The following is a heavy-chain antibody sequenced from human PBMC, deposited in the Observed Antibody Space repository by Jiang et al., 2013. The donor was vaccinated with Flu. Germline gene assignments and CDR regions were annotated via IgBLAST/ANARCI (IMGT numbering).Heavy chain of an antibody. J-gene: IGHJ6*01. CDR1: GDSVSSSTSA. CDR3: ARDPAYNYAMDV. V-gene: IGHV6-1*01. Sequence: SQTLSLTCAISGDSVSSSTSAWNWIRQSPSRGLEWLGRTYYRSKWYNDYAVSVKSRISINPDTSKNQFSLQLNSVTPEDTAVYFCARDPAYNYAMDVWGPRDHGHRLL. CDR2: TYYRSKWYN.